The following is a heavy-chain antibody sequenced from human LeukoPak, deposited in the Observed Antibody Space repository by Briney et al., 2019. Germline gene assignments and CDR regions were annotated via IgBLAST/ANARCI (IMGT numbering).Heavy chain of an antibody. D-gene: IGHD2-15*01. CDR1: GFSLENSG. CDR3: ARSQSSYHRAADS. V-gene: IGHV3-48*01. Sequence: GGSLRLSCAASGFSLENSGINWVRQAPGKGLQCVSYISGSSNIIYYADSVKGRFTISRDNAKNSVDLHMHSLTVEDAALYYCARSQSSYHRAADSWGQGTLVTVSS. J-gene: IGHJ4*02. CDR2: ISGSSNII.